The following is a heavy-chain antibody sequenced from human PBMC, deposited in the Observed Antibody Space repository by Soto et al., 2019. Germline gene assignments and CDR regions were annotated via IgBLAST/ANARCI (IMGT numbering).Heavy chain of an antibody. CDR2: ISSSSSYI. J-gene: IGHJ6*02. D-gene: IGHD3-10*01. Sequence: GGSLRLSCAASGFTFSSYSMNWVRQAPGKGLEWVSSISSSSSYIYYADSVKGRFTISRDNAKNSLYLQMNSLRAEDTAVYYCARDRVSNIWFGELYFPTNYYGMDVWGQGTTVTVSS. V-gene: IGHV3-21*01. CDR1: GFTFSSYS. CDR3: ARDRVSNIWFGELYFPTNYYGMDV.